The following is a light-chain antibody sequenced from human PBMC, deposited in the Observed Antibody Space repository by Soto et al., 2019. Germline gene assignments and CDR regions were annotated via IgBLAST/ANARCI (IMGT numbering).Light chain of an antibody. CDR2: DNN. V-gene: IGLV1-51*01. CDR3: GSWDNTLTGGI. J-gene: IGLJ2*01. Sequence: QSVLTQPPSVSAAPGQKVTISCSGASSNIGNNYVSWYQQLPGMAPKLLIYDNNKRPSRIPDRFSGSKSGTSATLAITGLQTGDEADYYCGSWDNTLTGGIFGGGTKVTVL. CDR1: SSNIGNNY.